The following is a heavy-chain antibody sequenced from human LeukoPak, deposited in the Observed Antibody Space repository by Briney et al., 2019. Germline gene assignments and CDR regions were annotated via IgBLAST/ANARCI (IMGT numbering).Heavy chain of an antibody. CDR3: DAVAGLFDY. CDR2: IRYDGSNQ. J-gene: IGHJ4*02. CDR1: GFTFSSYS. D-gene: IGHD6-19*01. Sequence: GGSLRLSCAASGFTFSSYSMNWVRQAPGKGLEWVAFIRYDGSNQYYADSVKGRFTISRDNSKNTLFLQMNRLRAEDTAVYYCDAVAGLFDYWGQGTLVTVSP. V-gene: IGHV3-30*02.